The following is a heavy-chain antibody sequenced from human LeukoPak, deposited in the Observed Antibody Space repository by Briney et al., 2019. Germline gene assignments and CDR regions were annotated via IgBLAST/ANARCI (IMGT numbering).Heavy chain of an antibody. CDR2: ISTNGDGT. CDR3: ARARYSPLY. J-gene: IGHJ4*02. D-gene: IGHD1-1*01. Sequence: GGSLRLSCAASGFTFRTYALHWVRQAPGKGLEYVSAISTNGDGTYYADSVKGRFTISRDNAKNSLYLQMNSLRAEDTAVYYCARARYSPLYWGQGTLVTVSS. V-gene: IGHV3-64*02. CDR1: GFTFRTYA.